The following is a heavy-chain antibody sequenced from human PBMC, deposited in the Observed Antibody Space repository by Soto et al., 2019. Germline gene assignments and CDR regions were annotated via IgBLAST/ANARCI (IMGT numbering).Heavy chain of an antibody. J-gene: IGHJ4*02. Sequence: PSVPMRLTCTVSGGSSRNHYCRWIRQPTEKGLEWIGYLYYSGSTNYNPSLKSRVTISVDTSKNQFSLKLSSVTAADTAAYYCARRLGTFFDFWGQGTLVTVFS. CDR3: ARRLGTFFDF. CDR1: GGSSRNHY. V-gene: IGHV4-59*11. D-gene: IGHD3-16*01. CDR2: LYYSGST.